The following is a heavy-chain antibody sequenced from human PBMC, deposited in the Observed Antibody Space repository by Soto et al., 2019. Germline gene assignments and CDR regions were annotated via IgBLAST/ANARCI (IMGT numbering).Heavy chain of an antibody. CDR2: IKSKTDGGTR. V-gene: IGHV3-15*01. D-gene: IGHD3-3*01. Sequence: PGVSLRLSCAASGFTFINTWMTWVRQAPGKGLEWVGRIKSKTDGGTRDFAAPVKGRFAISRDDSKNTLYLQMSSLKIEDSAVYYCTSGTGRSDFDYWGLGTLVTVS. J-gene: IGHJ4*02. CDR3: TSGTGRSDFDY. CDR1: GFTFINTW.